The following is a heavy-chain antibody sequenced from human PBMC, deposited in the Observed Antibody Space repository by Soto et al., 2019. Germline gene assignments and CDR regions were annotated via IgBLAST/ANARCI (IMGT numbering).Heavy chain of an antibody. J-gene: IGHJ5*02. CDR2: ISSSSSYI. V-gene: IGHV3-21*01. CDR3: GRVGGGSGSSDWFDP. D-gene: IGHD3-10*01. CDR1: GFTFSSYS. Sequence: EVQLVESGGGLVKPGGTLSLSCAASGFTFSSYSMNWVRQAPGKGLEWVSSISSSSSYIYYADSVKGRFTISRDNAKNSLYLQMNSLRAEDTAVYYCGRVGGGSGSSDWFDPWGQGTLVTVSS.